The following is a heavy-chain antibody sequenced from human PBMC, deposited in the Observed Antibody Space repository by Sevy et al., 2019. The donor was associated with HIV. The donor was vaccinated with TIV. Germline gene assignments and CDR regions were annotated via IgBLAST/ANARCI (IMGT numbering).Heavy chain of an antibody. CDR2: ISGSGGST. D-gene: IGHD3-16*01. CDR3: APNRWGGFDY. CDR1: GFTFSSYA. Sequence: GESLKISCAASGFTFSSYAMSWVRQAPGKGLEWVSAISGSGGSTYYADSVKGRFTISRDNSKNTLYLQMNSLRAEDTAVYYCAPNRWGGFDYWGQGTLVTVSS. V-gene: IGHV3-23*01. J-gene: IGHJ4*02.